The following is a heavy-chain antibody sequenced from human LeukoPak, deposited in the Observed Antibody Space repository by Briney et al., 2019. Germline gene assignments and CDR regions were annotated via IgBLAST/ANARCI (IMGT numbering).Heavy chain of an antibody. J-gene: IGHJ2*01. CDR2: IYYSGST. Sequence: SETLSLTCTVSGGSISSYYWSWIRQPPGKGLEWIGYIYYSGSTNYNPSLKSRVTISVDTSKNQFSLKLSSVTAADTAVYYCAIPSRLAWYFDLWGRGTLVTVSS. CDR3: AIPSRLAWYFDL. D-gene: IGHD6-19*01. CDR1: GGSISSYY. V-gene: IGHV4-59*08.